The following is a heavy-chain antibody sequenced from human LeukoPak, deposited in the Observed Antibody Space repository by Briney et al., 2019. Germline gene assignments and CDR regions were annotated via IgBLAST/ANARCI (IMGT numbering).Heavy chain of an antibody. D-gene: IGHD5-12*01. CDR1: GFTFSSYA. J-gene: IGHJ4*02. V-gene: IGHV3-23*01. CDR3: AKSRVGYVALDY. CDR2: ISGSGGST. Sequence: GGSLGLSCAASGFTFSSYAMSWVRQAPGKGLEWVSAISGSGGSTYYADSVKGRFTISRDNSKNTLYLQMNSLRAEDTAVYYCAKSRVGYVALDYWGQGTLVTVSS.